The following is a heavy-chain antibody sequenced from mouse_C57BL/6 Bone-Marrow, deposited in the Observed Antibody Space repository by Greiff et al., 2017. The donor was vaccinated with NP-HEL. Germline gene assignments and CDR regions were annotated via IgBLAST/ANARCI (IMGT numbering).Heavy chain of an antibody. D-gene: IGHD2-5*01. Sequence: EVQLVESGPGLAKPSQTLSLTCSVTGYSITSDYWNWIRKFPGNKLEYMGYISYSGSTYYNPSLKSRISITRDTSKNQYYLQLNSVTTEDTATYYCARRTAYYSNYDWYFDVWGTGTTVTVSS. CDR1: GYSITSDY. CDR3: ARRTAYYSNYDWYFDV. V-gene: IGHV3-8*01. J-gene: IGHJ1*03. CDR2: ISYSGST.